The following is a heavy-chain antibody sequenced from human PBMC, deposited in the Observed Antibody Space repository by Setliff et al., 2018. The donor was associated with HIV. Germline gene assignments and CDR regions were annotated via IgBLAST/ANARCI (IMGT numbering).Heavy chain of an antibody. D-gene: IGHD3-22*01. CDR1: GYSLTDLS. Sequence: GASVKVSCKASGYSLTDLSIHWVRQAPGKGLEWMGGFDPEDGETVYAQKLQGRVTMTEDTSTDTAYMKLSSLRSEDTAMYYCATIRAYYYDSSGQEYFQYWGHGTLVTVSS. V-gene: IGHV1-24*01. J-gene: IGHJ1*01. CDR2: FDPEDGET. CDR3: ATIRAYYYDSSGQEYFQY.